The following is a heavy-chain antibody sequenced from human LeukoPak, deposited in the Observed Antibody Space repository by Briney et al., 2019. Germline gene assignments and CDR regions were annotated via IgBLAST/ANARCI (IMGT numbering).Heavy chain of an antibody. J-gene: IGHJ4*02. D-gene: IGHD6-13*01. CDR2: INHSGST. V-gene: IGHV4-34*01. Sequence: SETLSLTCAVYGGSFSGYYWSWIRQPPGKGLEWIGEINHSGSTNCNPSLKSRVTISVDTSKNQFSLKLSSVTAADTAVYYCARDGSEAAAGLDYWGQGTLVTVSS. CDR1: GGSFSGYY. CDR3: ARDGSEAAAGLDY.